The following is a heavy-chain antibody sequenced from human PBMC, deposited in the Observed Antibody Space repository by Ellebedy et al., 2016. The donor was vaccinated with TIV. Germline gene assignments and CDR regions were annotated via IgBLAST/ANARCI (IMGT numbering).Heavy chain of an antibody. CDR2: ISSNGGST. CDR1: GFTFSSYA. Sequence: GGSLRLSXSASGFTFSSYAMHWVRQAPGKGLEYVSAISSNGGSTYYADSVKGRFTISRDNSKNTLYLQMSSLRAEDTAVYYCVKDLLWFSEGDWFDPWGQGTLVTVSS. J-gene: IGHJ5*02. V-gene: IGHV3-64D*06. D-gene: IGHD3-10*01. CDR3: VKDLLWFSEGDWFDP.